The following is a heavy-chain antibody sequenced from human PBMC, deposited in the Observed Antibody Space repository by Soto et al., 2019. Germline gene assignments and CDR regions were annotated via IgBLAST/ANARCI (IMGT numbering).Heavy chain of an antibody. CDR2: INHSGST. D-gene: IGHD6-13*01. CDR1: GGSFSGYY. CDR3: ARRPIAAAGNWFDP. Sequence: SETLSLTCAVYGGSFSGYYWSWIRQPPGKGLEWIGEINHSGSTNYNPSLKSRVTIAVDTSKNQFSLKLSSGTAADTAVYYCARRPIAAAGNWFDPWGQGTLVTVSS. V-gene: IGHV4-34*01. J-gene: IGHJ5*02.